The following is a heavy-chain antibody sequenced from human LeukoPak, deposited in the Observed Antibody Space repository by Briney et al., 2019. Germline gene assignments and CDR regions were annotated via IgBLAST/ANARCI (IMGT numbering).Heavy chain of an antibody. D-gene: IGHD6-13*01. CDR1: GYTFTSYD. V-gene: IGHV1-8*01. CDR2: MNPNSGNT. Sequence: ASVKVSCKASGYTFTSYDINWVRQATGQGLEWMGWMNPNSGNTGYAQKFQGRVTMTRNTSISTAYMELSSLRSEDTAVYYCARVEAAAGTWGYYYYMDVWGKGTTVTISS. J-gene: IGHJ6*03. CDR3: ARVEAAAGTWGYYYYMDV.